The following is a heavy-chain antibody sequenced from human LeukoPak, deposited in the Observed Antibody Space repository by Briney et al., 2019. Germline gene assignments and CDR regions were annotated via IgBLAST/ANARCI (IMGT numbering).Heavy chain of an antibody. J-gene: IGHJ4*02. Sequence: SETLSLTCTVSGGSISSYYWSWIRQSPGKGLEWIGYIYYSGSTDYNPSLKSRVTISVDTSQNQFSLKLTSVTAADTAVYYCAGGLLRYFDWLLSPEPFDYWGQGTLVTVSS. CDR1: GGSISSYY. V-gene: IGHV4-59*01. CDR3: AGGLLRYFDWLLSPEPFDY. CDR2: IYYSGST. D-gene: IGHD3-9*01.